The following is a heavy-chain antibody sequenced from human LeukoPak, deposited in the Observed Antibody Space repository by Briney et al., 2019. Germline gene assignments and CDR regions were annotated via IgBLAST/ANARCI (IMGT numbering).Heavy chain of an antibody. CDR1: GFTFSSYA. D-gene: IGHD3-10*01. Sequence: GGSLRLSCAASGFTFSSYAMSWVRQAPGKGLEWVSAISGSGGSTYYADSVKGRFTISRDNSKNTLYLQMNSLRAKDTAVYYCAKASYGSGSYYFDYWGQGTLVTVSS. V-gene: IGHV3-23*01. CDR3: AKASYGSGSYYFDY. CDR2: ISGSGGST. J-gene: IGHJ4*02.